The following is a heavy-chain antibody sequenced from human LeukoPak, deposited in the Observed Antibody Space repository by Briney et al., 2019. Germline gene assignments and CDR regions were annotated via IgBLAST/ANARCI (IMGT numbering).Heavy chain of an antibody. D-gene: IGHD4-23*01. J-gene: IGHJ4*02. CDR1: GFTFSTYW. CDR2: ISSSGGGT. V-gene: IGHV3-23*01. CDR3: AKVSVSRYYFDY. Sequence: AGGSLRLSCAASGFTFSTYWMSWVRQAPWKGLEWVSAISSSGGGTYYADSVKGRFTISRDNSKNTLYLQMNSLRAEDTAVYYCAKVSVSRYYFDYWGQGTLVTVSS.